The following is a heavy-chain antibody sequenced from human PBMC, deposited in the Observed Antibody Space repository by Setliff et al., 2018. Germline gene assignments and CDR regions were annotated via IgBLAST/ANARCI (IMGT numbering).Heavy chain of an antibody. CDR2: INPGDGST. D-gene: IGHD3-3*01. CDR3: ARENTAKNFWGEESDY. J-gene: IGHJ4*02. Sequence: ASVKVSCKASGYTFTTYYMHWVRQAPGQGLEWMGVINPGDGSTTYAQKFQGRVKMTRDTSTNTVYMQLNSLRFEDRAVYYGARENTAKNFWGEESDYWGQGTLVTVSS. CDR1: GYTFTTYY. V-gene: IGHV1-46*01.